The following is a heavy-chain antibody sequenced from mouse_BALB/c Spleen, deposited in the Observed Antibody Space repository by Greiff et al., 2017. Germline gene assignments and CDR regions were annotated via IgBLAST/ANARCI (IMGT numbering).Heavy chain of an antibody. CDR2: ISSGGST. CDR3: AREELYYAMDY. Sequence: EVKLVESGGGLVKPGGSLKLSCAASGFTFSSYAMSWVRQTPEKRLEWVASISSGGSTYYPDSVKGRFTISRDNARNILYLQMSSLRSEDTAMYYCAREELYYAMDYWGQGTSVTVSS. J-gene: IGHJ4*01. CDR1: GFTFSSYA. V-gene: IGHV5-6-5*01.